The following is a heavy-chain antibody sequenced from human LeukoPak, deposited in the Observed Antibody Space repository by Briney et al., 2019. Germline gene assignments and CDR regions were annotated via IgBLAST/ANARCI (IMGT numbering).Heavy chain of an antibody. CDR3: TRTLGDCSSTSCYWYNWFDP. V-gene: IGHV1-8*01. CDR2: MNPNSGNT. D-gene: IGHD2-2*01. Sequence: ASVKVSCKASGYTFTSYDINWVRQATGQGLEWMGWMNPNSGNTGYAQKFQGRVTITRNTSISTAYMELSSLRSEDTAVYYCTRTLGDCSSTSCYWYNWFDPWGQGTLVTVSS. CDR1: GYTFTSYD. J-gene: IGHJ5*02.